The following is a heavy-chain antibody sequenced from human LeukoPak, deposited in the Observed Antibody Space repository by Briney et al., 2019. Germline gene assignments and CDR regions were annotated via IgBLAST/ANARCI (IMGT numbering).Heavy chain of an antibody. Sequence: PGGSLRLSCAASGFTFSTYSMNWVRQAPGKGLEWVSSISSNFSYIHYADSVKGRFTISRDNAKNSLYLQMSSLRAEDTAVYCCARRNPGYSSSWYFNDYWGQGTLVTVSS. CDR3: ARRNPGYSSSWYFNDY. CDR1: GFTFSTYS. D-gene: IGHD6-13*01. CDR2: ISSNFSYI. V-gene: IGHV3-21*01. J-gene: IGHJ4*02.